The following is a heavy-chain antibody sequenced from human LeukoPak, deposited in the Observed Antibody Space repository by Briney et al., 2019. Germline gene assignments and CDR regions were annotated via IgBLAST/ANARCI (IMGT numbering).Heavy chain of an antibody. J-gene: IGHJ3*02. Sequence: GGSLRLSCTVSGFTYSNACMSWVRQAPGKGLEWVGRIKSKTDGGTTDYAAPVKGRFTISRDDSKNTLYLQMNSLKTEDTAVYYCIRLWFGEFIWGQGTMVSVSS. V-gene: IGHV3-15*01. D-gene: IGHD3-10*01. CDR2: IKSKTDGGTT. CDR1: GFTYSNAC. CDR3: IRLWFGEFI.